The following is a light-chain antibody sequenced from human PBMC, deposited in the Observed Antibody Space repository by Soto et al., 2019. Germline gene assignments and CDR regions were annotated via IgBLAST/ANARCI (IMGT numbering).Light chain of an antibody. J-gene: IGKJ1*01. CDR3: QQRSEWPRT. CDR1: QSISSS. CDR2: DAS. Sequence: EIVLTQSPANLSLSPGERGTLSCRASQSISSSLAWYQQKPGQAPRLLIYDASTRATGFPARFSGSGSGTDFTLTIGSLEPEDFAVYYCQQRSEWPRTFGQGTKVEIK. V-gene: IGKV3-11*01.